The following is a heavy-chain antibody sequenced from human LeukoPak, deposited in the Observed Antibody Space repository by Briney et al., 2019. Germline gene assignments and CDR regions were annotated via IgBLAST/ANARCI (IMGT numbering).Heavy chain of an antibody. D-gene: IGHD1-26*01. CDR3: ARDVGGSLDY. CDR2: IKGDESAR. CDR1: GFTFSTYW. J-gene: IGHJ4*02. Sequence: GGSLRLSCAASGFTFSTYWMAWVRQAPGKGLEWVANIKGDESARHQADSVKGRFTISRDNAKKSVYLQMSSLRGEDSAVYYCARDVGGSLDYWGQGTLVTVSS. V-gene: IGHV3-7*01.